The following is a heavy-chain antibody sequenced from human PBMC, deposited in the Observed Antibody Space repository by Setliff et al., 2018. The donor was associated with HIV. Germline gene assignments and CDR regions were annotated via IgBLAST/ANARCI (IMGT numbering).Heavy chain of an antibody. V-gene: IGHV1-18*04. CDR1: GYTFTDYY. CDR2: IIPIFGTA. D-gene: IGHD3-9*01. CDR3: ARVEGSLRGYFDWTYYFDY. J-gene: IGHJ4*02. Sequence: ASVKVSCKASGYTFTDYYVHWVRQAPGQGLEWMGGIIPIFGTANYAQKLQGRVTMTTDTSTSTAYMELRSLRSDDTAVYYCARVEGSLRGYFDWTYYFDYWGQGTLVTVSS.